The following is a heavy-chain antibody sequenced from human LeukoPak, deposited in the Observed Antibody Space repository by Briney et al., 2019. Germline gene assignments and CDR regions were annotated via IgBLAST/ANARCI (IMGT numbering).Heavy chain of an antibody. CDR1: GGSISSYY. CDR2: IYYSGST. CDR3: ARDQYYYDSSGYYSSTEFWCFDL. D-gene: IGHD3-22*01. Sequence: SETLSLTCTVSGGSISSYYWSWIRQPPGKGLEWIGYIYYSGSTNYNPSLKSRVTISVDTSKNQFSLKLSSVTAADTAVYYCARDQYYYDSSGYYSSTEFWCFDLWGRGTLVTVSS. V-gene: IGHV4-59*01. J-gene: IGHJ2*01.